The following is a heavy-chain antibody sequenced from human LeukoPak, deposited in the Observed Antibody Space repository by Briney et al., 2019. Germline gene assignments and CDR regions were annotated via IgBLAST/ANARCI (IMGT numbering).Heavy chain of an antibody. V-gene: IGHV3-7*01. D-gene: IGHD1-26*01. CDR3: AREGDYMWSFLI. J-gene: IGHJ3*02. CDR1: GFTFSRHW. Sequence: GGSLRLSCAASGFTFSRHWMSWVRRAPGKGLEWVANIKYDGSKIYCVDSVKGRFTISRDNAKNSMYLQMNSLRAEDTALYYCAREGDYMWSFLIWGQGTMVTVSS. CDR2: IKYDGSKI.